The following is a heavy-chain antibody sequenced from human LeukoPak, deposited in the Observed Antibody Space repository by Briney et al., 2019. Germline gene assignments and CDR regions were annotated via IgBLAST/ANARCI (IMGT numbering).Heavy chain of an antibody. Sequence: ASVKVSCKASGYTFTSYDINRVRQATGQGPEWMGWMNPNSGNTGYAQKFQGRVTMTRNTSISTAYMELSSLRSEDTAVYYCARVSSSSYLGFDYWGQGTLVTVSS. J-gene: IGHJ4*02. CDR3: ARVSSSSYLGFDY. CDR1: GYTFTSYD. V-gene: IGHV1-8*01. CDR2: MNPNSGNT. D-gene: IGHD6-13*01.